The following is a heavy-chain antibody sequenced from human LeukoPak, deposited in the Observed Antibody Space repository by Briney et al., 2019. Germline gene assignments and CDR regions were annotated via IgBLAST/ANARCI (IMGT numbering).Heavy chain of an antibody. CDR1: GGSISSGSYY. V-gene: IGHV4-61*02. CDR2: IYTSGST. Sequence: SETLSLTCTVSGGSISSGSYYWSWIRQPAGKGLEWIGRIYTSGSTNYNPSLKSRVTISVDTSKNQFSLKLSSVTAADTAVYYCARDAPTRSLGLYYYYYYMDVWGKGTTVTVSS. J-gene: IGHJ6*03. CDR3: ARDAPTRSLGLYYYYYYMDV.